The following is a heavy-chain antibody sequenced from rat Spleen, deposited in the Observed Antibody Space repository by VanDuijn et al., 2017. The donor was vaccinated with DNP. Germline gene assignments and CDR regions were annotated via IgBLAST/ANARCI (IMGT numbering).Heavy chain of an antibody. J-gene: IGHJ3*01. D-gene: IGHD3-8*01. V-gene: IGHV5-25*01. Sequence: EVQLVESGGGLVQPGRSLNLSCAASRLTFSNYDMAWVRQTPTKGLDWVASISTSGGRTYHRDSVKGRFTVSRDNARGTLYLQMDSLRSDDTATYYCASPTYWGQGTLVTVSS. CDR2: ISTSGGRT. CDR3: ASPTY. CDR1: RLTFSNYD.